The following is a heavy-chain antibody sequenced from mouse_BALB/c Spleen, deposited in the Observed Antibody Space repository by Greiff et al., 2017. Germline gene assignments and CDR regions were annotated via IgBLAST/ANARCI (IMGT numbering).Heavy chain of an antibody. V-gene: IGHV5-6-5*01. CDR1: GFTFSSYA. D-gene: IGHD1-1*01. Sequence: EVMLVESGGGLVKPGGSLKLSCAASGFTFSSYAMSWVRQTPEKRLEWVASISSGGSTHYPDSVKGRFTISRDNARNILYLQMSSLRSEDTAMYYCARNYGSSDYWGQGTTLTVSS. CDR3: ARNYGSSDY. J-gene: IGHJ2*01. CDR2: ISSGGST.